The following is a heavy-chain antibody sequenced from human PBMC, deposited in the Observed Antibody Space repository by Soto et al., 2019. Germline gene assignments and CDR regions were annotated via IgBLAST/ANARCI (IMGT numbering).Heavy chain of an antibody. Sequence: QVQLQESGPGLVKPSETLSVTCTVSGGSISNYYWSWVRQPPGKGLEWIGYSHYTGSTNYNPSLKSRVTLSVDTSKRQFSLKLSSVTAADTAVYYCATLSGSPAVDGVDVWGQGTAVIVSS. J-gene: IGHJ6*02. D-gene: IGHD2-15*01. CDR1: GGSISNYY. CDR2: SHYTGST. CDR3: ATLSGSPAVDGVDV. V-gene: IGHV4-59*01.